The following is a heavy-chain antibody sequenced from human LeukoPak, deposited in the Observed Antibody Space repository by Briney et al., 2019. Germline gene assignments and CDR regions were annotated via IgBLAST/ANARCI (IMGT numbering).Heavy chain of an antibody. D-gene: IGHD3-22*01. J-gene: IGHJ4*02. V-gene: IGHV3-23*01. Sequence: GGSLRLSCAASGFTFSSYGMSWVRQAPGKGLEWVSAISGSGGSTYYADSVKGRFTISRDNSKNTLYLQMNSLRAEDTAVYYCAKDLRPYYYDSSGYSHWGQGTLVTVSS. CDR2: ISGSGGST. CDR1: GFTFSSYG. CDR3: AKDLRPYYYDSSGYSH.